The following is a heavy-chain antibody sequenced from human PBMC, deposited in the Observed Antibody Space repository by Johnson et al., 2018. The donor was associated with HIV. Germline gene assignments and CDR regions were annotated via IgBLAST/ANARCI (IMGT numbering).Heavy chain of an antibody. J-gene: IGHJ3*02. V-gene: IGHV3-7*03. D-gene: IGHD1-26*01. CDR1: GFTFSSYW. CDR3: AKDQSTEVGPTFVAAFDI. Sequence: EVQLVESGGGLVQPGGSLRLSCAASGFTFSSYWMSWVRQAPGKGLEWVANIKQDGSEKYYVDSVKGRFTISRDNAKNSLYLQMNSLRAEDTAIYYCAKDQSTEVGPTFVAAFDIWGQGTMVTVSS. CDR2: IKQDGSEK.